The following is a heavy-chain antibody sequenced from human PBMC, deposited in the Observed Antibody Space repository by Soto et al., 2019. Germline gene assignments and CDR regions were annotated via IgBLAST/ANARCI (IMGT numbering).Heavy chain of an antibody. Sequence: GGSLRLSCAASGFTFSSYWMHWVRQAPGKGLVWVSRINSDGSSTSYADSVKGRFTISRDNAKNTLYLQMNSLRAEDTAVYYCARAGPLLGYCTNGVCYANDYWGQGTLVTVSS. CDR3: ARAGPLLGYCTNGVCYANDY. D-gene: IGHD2-8*01. CDR2: INSDGSST. CDR1: GFTFSSYW. V-gene: IGHV3-74*01. J-gene: IGHJ4*02.